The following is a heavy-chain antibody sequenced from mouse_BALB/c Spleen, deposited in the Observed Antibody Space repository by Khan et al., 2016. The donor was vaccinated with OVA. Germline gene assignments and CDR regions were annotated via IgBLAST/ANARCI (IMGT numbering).Heavy chain of an antibody. CDR2: IDPANGKT. D-gene: IGHD1-2*01. CDR3: AHSLLVYAMDY. CDR1: GFNIEDTY. V-gene: IGHV14-3*02. Sequence: EVQLQASGAEFVKPGASVKLSCTASGFNIEDTYIHWVKQRPEQGLEWIGKIDPANGKTNYAPKFQGKATITADTSSNTAYFHLSSLTSEDTVVYYCAHSLLVYAMDYWGHGTSVTVSS. J-gene: IGHJ4*01.